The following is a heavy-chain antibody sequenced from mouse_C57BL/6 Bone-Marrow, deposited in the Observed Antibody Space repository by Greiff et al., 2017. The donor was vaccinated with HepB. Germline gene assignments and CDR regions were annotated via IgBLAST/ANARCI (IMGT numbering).Heavy chain of an antibody. CDR2: IYPGDGDT. Sequence: QVQLQQSGPELVKPGASVKISCKASGYAFSSSWMNWVKQRPGKGLEWIGRIYPGDGDTNYNGKFKGKATLTADKSSSTAYMQLSSLTSEDSAVYFWAREAVYGSSSYYFDYWGQGTTLTVSS. CDR3: AREAVYGSSSYYFDY. CDR1: GYAFSSSW. D-gene: IGHD1-1*01. J-gene: IGHJ2*01. V-gene: IGHV1-82*01.